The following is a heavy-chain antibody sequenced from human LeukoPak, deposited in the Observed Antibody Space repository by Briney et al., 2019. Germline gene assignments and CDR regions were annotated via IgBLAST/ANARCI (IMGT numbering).Heavy chain of an antibody. CDR3: ARSFGVVTPPDYYYMDV. CDR1: GGTLSSYA. V-gene: IGHV1-69*01. CDR2: IIPIFGTA. Sequence: GASVKVSCKASGGTLSSYAISWVRQAPGQGLEWMGGIIPIFGTANYAQKFQGRVTITADESTSTAYMELSSLRSEDTAVYYCARSFGVVTPPDYYYMDVWGKGTTVTVSS. D-gene: IGHD3-3*01. J-gene: IGHJ6*03.